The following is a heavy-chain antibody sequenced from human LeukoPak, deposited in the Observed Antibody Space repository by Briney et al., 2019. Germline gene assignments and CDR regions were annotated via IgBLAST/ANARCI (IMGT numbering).Heavy chain of an antibody. CDR3: AREGLSGNYQLRPFDY. V-gene: IGHV3-72*01. D-gene: IGHD1-26*01. CDR1: GFTFSDHY. J-gene: IGHJ4*02. Sequence: AGGSLRLSCVASGFTFSDHYMDWVRQAPGKGLEWVGRARNKANDYTTEYAASVKGRFTISRDDSTSSLYLQMNSLRTEDTAVYYCAREGLSGNYQLRPFDYWGQGALVTVSS. CDR2: ARNKANDYTT.